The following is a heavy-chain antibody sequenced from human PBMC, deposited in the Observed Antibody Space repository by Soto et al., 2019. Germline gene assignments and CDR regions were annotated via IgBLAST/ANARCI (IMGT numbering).Heavy chain of an antibody. CDR3: ARDASGTQRGPGAMFDP. J-gene: IGHJ5*02. CDR2: ISAYNGNT. V-gene: IGHV1-18*01. Sequence: ASVKVSCKASGYTFTSYGISWVRQAPGQGLEWMGWISAYNGNTNYAQKLQGRATMTTDTSTSTAYMELRSLRSDDTAVYYCARDASGTQRGPGAMFDPWGQGTLVTVSS. D-gene: IGHD1-26*01. CDR1: GYTFTSYG.